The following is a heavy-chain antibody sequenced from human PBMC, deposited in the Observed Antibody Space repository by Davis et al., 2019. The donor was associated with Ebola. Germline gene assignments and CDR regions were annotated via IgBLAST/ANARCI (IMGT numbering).Heavy chain of an antibody. D-gene: IGHD3-22*01. CDR1: GSSISSAHY. CDR3: ASTRLLSVCVDY. V-gene: IGHV4-38-2*02. J-gene: IGHJ4*02. CDR2: IHHSGNT. Sequence: SDTLSPTCSVLGSSISSAHYWGCTRQPPGKGLEWIGSIHHSGNTYYNPSLKRRVTMSVATSKNQFSLKLSSVTAADTAVYYCASTRLLSVCVDYWGQGTLVTVSS.